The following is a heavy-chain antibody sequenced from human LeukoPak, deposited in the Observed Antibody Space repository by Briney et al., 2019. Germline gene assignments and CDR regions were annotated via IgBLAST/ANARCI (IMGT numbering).Heavy chain of an antibody. V-gene: IGHV3-11*01. CDR3: ARDLVVVPAAIDY. Sequence: GGSLSLSCAASGFTFSDYYMNWICMPPATGLEWVSYISSSCSTIYYADSVKGPFTISRDNAKNSLYLQMNSLRAEDTAVYYCARDLVVVPAAIDYWGQGTLVTVSS. J-gene: IGHJ4*02. CDR1: GFTFSDYY. CDR2: ISSSCSTI. D-gene: IGHD2-2*01.